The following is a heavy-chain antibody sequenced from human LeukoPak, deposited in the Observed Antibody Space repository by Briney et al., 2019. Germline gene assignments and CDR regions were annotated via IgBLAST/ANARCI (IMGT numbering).Heavy chain of an antibody. CDR2: IRYDGSNK. V-gene: IGHV3-30*02. Sequence: PGGSLRLSCAASGFTFSSYGMHWVRQAPGKGLEWVAFIRYDGSNKYYADSVKGRFTISRDNSKNTLYLQMNSLRAEDTAVYYCAKDIKGRYFDRGSHFDYWGQGTLVTVSS. CDR3: AKDIKGRYFDRGSHFDY. CDR1: GFTFSSYG. J-gene: IGHJ4*02. D-gene: IGHD3-9*01.